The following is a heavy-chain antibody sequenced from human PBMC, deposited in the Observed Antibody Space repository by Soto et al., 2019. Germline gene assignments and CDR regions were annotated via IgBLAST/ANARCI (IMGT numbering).Heavy chain of an antibody. D-gene: IGHD7-27*01. Sequence: EGQLLGSGGGLVQPGGSLRLSCVASGLRFSTYWMNWVRQPPGMGLEWVANIDPDGSVGTYVDSVKGRFTTSRDNAMNSVYLQMNSLRADDTAMYFCACWGEHDANVWGQGILVTVSA. CDR2: IDPDGSVG. CDR1: GLRFSTYW. V-gene: IGHV3-7*03. J-gene: IGHJ4*02. CDR3: ACWGEHDANV.